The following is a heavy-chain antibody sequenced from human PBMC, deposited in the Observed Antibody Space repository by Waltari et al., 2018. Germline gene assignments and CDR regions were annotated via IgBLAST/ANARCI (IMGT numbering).Heavy chain of an antibody. CDR3: ARGQGTTFYSALY. Sequence: QVQLLQSGAEVRKRGASVKVSCKASGHTLTAYYIQWVRQAPGQGLEWMGWINPNRGDTNYVQKFQGRVSMTWDTSISTAYMEMSSLRSDDTAVYYCARGQGTTFYSALYWGQGTLVTVSS. CDR2: INPNRGDT. V-gene: IGHV1-2*02. CDR1: GHTLTAYY. D-gene: IGHD2-15*01. J-gene: IGHJ4*02.